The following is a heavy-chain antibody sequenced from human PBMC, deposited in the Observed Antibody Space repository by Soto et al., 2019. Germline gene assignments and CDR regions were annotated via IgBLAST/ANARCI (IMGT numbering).Heavy chain of an antibody. CDR3: ARSMYLNYDFWSGYYTFDP. D-gene: IGHD3-3*01. Sequence: SETLSLTCTVSGGSISSYYWSWIRQPPGKGLEWIGYIYYSGSTYYNPSLKSRVTISVDTSKNQFSLKLSSVTAADTAVYYCARSMYLNYDFWSGYYTFDPWGQGTLVTVSS. CDR2: IYYSGST. J-gene: IGHJ5*02. CDR1: GGSISSYY. V-gene: IGHV4-59*08.